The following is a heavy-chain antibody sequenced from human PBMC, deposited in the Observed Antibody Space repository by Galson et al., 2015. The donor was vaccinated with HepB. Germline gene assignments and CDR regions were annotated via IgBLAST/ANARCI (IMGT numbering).Heavy chain of an antibody. D-gene: IGHD2-2*01. J-gene: IGHJ5*02. Sequence: SLRLSCAASGFTFSSHWMSWVRQAPGKGLEWVANIKQDGSEKYYVDSVKGRFTISRDNAENSLYLQMNSLRVEDTAVYYCARGPQGCCSCSSCWFDPWGQGTLVTVFS. CDR3: ARGPQGCCSCSSCWFDP. V-gene: IGHV3-7*03. CDR1: GFTFSSHW. CDR2: IKQDGSEK.